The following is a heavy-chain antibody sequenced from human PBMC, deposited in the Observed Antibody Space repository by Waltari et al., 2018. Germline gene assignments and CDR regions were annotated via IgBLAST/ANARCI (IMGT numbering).Heavy chain of an antibody. CDR1: GFPFSSYA. CDR2: ISYDGSNK. J-gene: IGHJ2*01. CDR3: ARVGIQMYFDL. V-gene: IGHV3-30-3*01. D-gene: IGHD1-1*01. Sequence: QAQLVESGGGVVQPGRSRRLSCAASGFPFSSYAMHWVRQAPGKGLEWVAVISYDGSNKYYADSVKGRFTISRDNSKNTLYLQMNSLRAEDTAVYYCARVGIQMYFDLWGRGTLVTVSS.